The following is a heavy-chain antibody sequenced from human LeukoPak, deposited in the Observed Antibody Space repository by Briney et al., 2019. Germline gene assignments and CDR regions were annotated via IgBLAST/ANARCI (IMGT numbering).Heavy chain of an antibody. CDR3: ANYLYSNYVDY. V-gene: IGHV3-23*01. Sequence: GGSLRLSCAASGFTFSSYAMSWVRQAPGKGLEWVSAISGSGSSTYYADSVKGRFTISRDNSKNTLYLQMNSLRAEDTAVYYCANYLYSNYVDYWGQGTLVTVSS. J-gene: IGHJ4*02. CDR1: GFTFSSYA. CDR2: ISGSGSST. D-gene: IGHD4-11*01.